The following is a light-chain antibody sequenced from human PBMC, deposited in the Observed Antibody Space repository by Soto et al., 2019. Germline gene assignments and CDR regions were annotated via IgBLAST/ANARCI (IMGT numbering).Light chain of an antibody. CDR3: SSYTSSSLYV. CDR1: SSDVGGYNY. Sequence: QSVLTQPASVSGSPGQSITISCTGTSSDVGGYNYVSWYQQHPGKAPKLMIYDVSHRPSGVSNRFSGSKSGNTASLTISGRQAEDEADYYCSSYTSSSLYVFGTGTKVTLL. V-gene: IGLV2-14*01. CDR2: DVS. J-gene: IGLJ1*01.